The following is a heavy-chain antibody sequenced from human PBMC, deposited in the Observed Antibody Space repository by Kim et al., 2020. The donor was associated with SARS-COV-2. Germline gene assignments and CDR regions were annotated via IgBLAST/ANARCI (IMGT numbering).Heavy chain of an antibody. CDR1: GFTFSSYA. CDR2: ISGSGGST. D-gene: IGHD3-10*01. V-gene: IGHV3-23*01. Sequence: GGSLRLSCAASGFTFSSYAMSWVRQAPGKGLEWVSAISGSGGSTYYADSVKGRFTISRDNSKNTLYLQMNSLRAEDTAVYYCAKGHKGDRGVIPIDWGQGTLVTVSS. J-gene: IGHJ4*02. CDR3: AKGHKGDRGVIPID.